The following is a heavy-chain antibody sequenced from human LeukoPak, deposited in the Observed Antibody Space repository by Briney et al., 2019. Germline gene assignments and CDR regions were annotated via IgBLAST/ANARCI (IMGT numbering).Heavy chain of an antibody. J-gene: IGHJ5*02. CDR2: IDPIDSYS. CDR3: ARLRVDIVPNDLDL. D-gene: IGHD5-12*01. Sequence: GESLRISCQGSGYSFSRYWINWGRQVPGKGLEWMGRIDPIDSYSNYSPSFEGHVTFSTDNSINTAYLQWNSLKASDSAIYYCARLRVDIVPNDLDLWGRGTMITVSS. CDR1: GYSFSRYW. V-gene: IGHV5-10-1*01.